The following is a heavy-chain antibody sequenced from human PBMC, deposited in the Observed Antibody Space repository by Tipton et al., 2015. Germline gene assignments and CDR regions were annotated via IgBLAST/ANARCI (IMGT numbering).Heavy chain of an antibody. V-gene: IGHV4-4*02. CDR3: ARRCGADCYWGYYFAS. CDR1: GGSISSTNW. D-gene: IGHD2-21*01. Sequence: TLSLTCAVSGGSISSTNWWTWVRQPPGKGLEWIGEISQSVNTNYNPSLKSRVTITADKSKNQFSLNLKSVTAADTAVYYCARRCGADCYWGYYFASWGQGILVNVSS. CDR2: ISQSVNT. J-gene: IGHJ4*02.